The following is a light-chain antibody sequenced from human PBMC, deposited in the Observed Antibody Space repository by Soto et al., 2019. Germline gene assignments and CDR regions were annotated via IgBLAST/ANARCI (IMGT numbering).Light chain of an antibody. J-gene: IGKJ5*01. CDR2: GAS. Sequence: EIVMTQSPVTLSFSPWERPTLSCRASQSVSRNLAWYQQRPGQAPRLLISGASTRATGITARFSGSGSGREFTLTISSLQSEDSALYYCQQYSNWPTFGQGTRLEIK. CDR3: QQYSNWPT. CDR1: QSVSRN. V-gene: IGKV3-15*01.